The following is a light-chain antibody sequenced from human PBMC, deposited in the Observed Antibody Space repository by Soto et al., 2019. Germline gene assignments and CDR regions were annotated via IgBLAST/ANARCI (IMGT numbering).Light chain of an antibody. CDR1: QSISSY. CDR3: QQTYSTPHT. V-gene: IGKV1-39*01. Sequence: DIQMTQFPSSLSASVGDRVTITCGASQSISSYLNWYQQKPGKAPKLLIIAASSLQSGVPSRFSGSGSGTDFTLTISSLQPEDFATYYCQQTYSTPHTFGQGTKVEIK. CDR2: AAS. J-gene: IGKJ1*01.